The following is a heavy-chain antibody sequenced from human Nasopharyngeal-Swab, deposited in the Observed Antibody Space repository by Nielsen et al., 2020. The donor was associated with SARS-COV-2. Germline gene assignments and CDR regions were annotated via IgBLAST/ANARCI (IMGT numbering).Heavy chain of an antibody. D-gene: IGHD2-15*01. Sequence: SETLSLTCIVSGGSVSSGRYYWSWIRQPPGKGLEWIGYIYYSGSTNYNPSLKSRVTISVDTSKNQFSLKLSSVTAADTAVYYCARAQRYCSGGSCYFASSYYFDYWGQGTLVTVSS. CDR3: ARAQRYCSGGSCYFASSYYFDY. J-gene: IGHJ4*02. V-gene: IGHV4-61*01. CDR1: GGSVSSGRYY. CDR2: IYYSGST.